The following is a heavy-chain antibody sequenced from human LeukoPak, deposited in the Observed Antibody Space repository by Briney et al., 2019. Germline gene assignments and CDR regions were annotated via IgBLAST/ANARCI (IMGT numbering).Heavy chain of an antibody. V-gene: IGHV3-30*02. J-gene: IGHJ4*02. Sequence: GGSLRLSCAASGFTFSSYGMHWVRQAPGKGLEWLAFIRYDGSNKYYADSVKGRFTISRDNSKNTLYLQMNSLRAEDTAVYYRAKLSNYDSSGPIDYWGQGTLVTVSS. CDR3: AKLSNYDSSGPIDY. CDR1: GFTFSSYG. D-gene: IGHD3-22*01. CDR2: IRYDGSNK.